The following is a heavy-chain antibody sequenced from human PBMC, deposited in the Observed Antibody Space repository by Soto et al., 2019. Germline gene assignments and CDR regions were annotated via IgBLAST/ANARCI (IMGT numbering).Heavy chain of an antibody. J-gene: IGHJ6*02. CDR1: GFTFSDYY. V-gene: IGHV3-11*06. Sequence: LRLSCAASGFTFSDYYMSWIRQAPGKGLEWVSYISSSSSYTNYADSVKGRFTISRDNAKNSLYLQMNSLRAEDTAVYYCARTGYYYYGMDVWGQGTTVTVSS. CDR2: ISSSSSYT. CDR3: ARTGYYYYGMDV.